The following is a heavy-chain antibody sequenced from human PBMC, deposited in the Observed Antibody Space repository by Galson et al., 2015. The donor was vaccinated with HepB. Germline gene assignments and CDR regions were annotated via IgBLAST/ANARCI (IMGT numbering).Heavy chain of an antibody. Sequence: SLRLSCAASGFTFSSYAMHWVRQAPGKGLEWVAVISYDGSNKYYADSVKGRFTISRDNSKNTLYLQMNSLRAEDTAVYYCARDGAWRYFDWYNYCYGMDVWGQGTTVTVSS. V-gene: IGHV3-30-3*01. D-gene: IGHD3-9*01. J-gene: IGHJ6*02. CDR3: ARDGAWRYFDWYNYCYGMDV. CDR1: GFTFSSYA. CDR2: ISYDGSNK.